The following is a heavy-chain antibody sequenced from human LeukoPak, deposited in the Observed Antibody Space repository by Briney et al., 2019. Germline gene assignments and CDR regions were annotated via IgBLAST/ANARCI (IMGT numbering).Heavy chain of an antibody. CDR3: ARHRRDYYGSSGYQRVYFDY. Sequence: GESPRISCKASGYSFTSYWIGWVRQMPGKGLEWMGIIYHGDSDTRYSPSFQGQVTISADKSISTAYLQWSSLKASDTAMYYCARHRRDYYGSSGYQRVYFDYWGQGTLVTVSS. D-gene: IGHD3-22*01. CDR1: GYSFTSYW. J-gene: IGHJ4*02. CDR2: IYHGDSDT. V-gene: IGHV5-51*01.